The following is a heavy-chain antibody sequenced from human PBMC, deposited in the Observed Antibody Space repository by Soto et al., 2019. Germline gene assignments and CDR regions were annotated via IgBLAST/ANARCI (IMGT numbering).Heavy chain of an antibody. Sequence: PXESLVLSCAASGFTFSSYAMSGVRQAPGKGLEWVSAISGSGGSTYYADSVKGRFTISRDNSKNTLYLQMNSLRAEDTAVYYCAKDGGLYGGYYYYYYGMDVWGQGTTVTVSS. J-gene: IGHJ6*02. CDR2: ISGSGGST. D-gene: IGHD6-25*01. V-gene: IGHV3-23*01. CDR1: GFTFSSYA. CDR3: AKDGGLYGGYYYYYYGMDV.